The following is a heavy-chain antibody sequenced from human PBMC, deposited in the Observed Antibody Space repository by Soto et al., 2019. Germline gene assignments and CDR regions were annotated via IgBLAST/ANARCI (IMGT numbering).Heavy chain of an antibody. D-gene: IGHD2-2*02. Sequence: PGGSLRLSCAASGFTFSDYGMHWVRQAPGKGLEWVAVISYDSTNKYYGDSVKGRFTISRDNSKNTLYLQMNSLRAEDRAVYYCAKDHGFDEFQLLYYSYYGLDVWGQGTTVTVSS. J-gene: IGHJ6*02. V-gene: IGHV3-30*18. CDR3: AKDHGFDEFQLLYYSYYGLDV. CDR1: GFTFSDYG. CDR2: ISYDSTNK.